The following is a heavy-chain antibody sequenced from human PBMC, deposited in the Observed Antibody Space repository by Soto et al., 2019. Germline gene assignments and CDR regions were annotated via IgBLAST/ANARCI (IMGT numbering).Heavy chain of an antibody. D-gene: IGHD3-10*01. Sequence: QVQLVQSGAEVKKPGASVKVSCKASGYTFTSYGISWVRQAPGQGIEWMGWISAYNGNTNYAQKLQGIVTMTTDTSASTAYIELRSLRSDDTSVYYCARDRGPKGGYFDYWGQGTLVTVSS. J-gene: IGHJ4*02. CDR2: ISAYNGNT. V-gene: IGHV1-18*01. CDR3: ARDRGPKGGYFDY. CDR1: GYTFTSYG.